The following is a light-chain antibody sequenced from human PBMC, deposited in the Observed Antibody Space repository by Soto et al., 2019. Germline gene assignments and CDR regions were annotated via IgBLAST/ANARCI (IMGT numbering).Light chain of an antibody. V-gene: IGLV2-14*01. CDR2: DVN. CDR1: TSDVGAYNY. Sequence: QSALTQPASVSGSPGQSITISCTGTTSDVGAYNYVSWYQQHPGNAPKLMIYDVNIRPLGVSNPFSGSKSGNTASLTISGLKSEDEAYYYCPSWTTGTTMNFGGGTKLTVL. CDR3: PSWTTGTTMN. J-gene: IGLJ2*01.